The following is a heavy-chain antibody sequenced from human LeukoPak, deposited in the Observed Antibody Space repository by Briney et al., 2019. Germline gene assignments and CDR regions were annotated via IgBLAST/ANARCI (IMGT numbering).Heavy chain of an antibody. V-gene: IGHV4-34*01. D-gene: IGHD3-10*01. CDR1: GGSFSGYY. J-gene: IGHJ6*03. Sequence: SETLSLTCAVYGGSFSGYYWSWIRQPSGKGLEWIGEINHSGSTNYNPSLKSRVTISVDTSKNQFSLKLSSVTAADTAVYYCARGRRVRGVIINYYYYMDVWGKGTTVTVSS. CDR3: ARGRRVRGVIINYYYYMDV. CDR2: INHSGST.